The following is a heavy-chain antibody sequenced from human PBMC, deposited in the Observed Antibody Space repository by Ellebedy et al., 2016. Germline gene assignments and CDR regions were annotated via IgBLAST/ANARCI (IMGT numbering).Heavy chain of an antibody. CDR2: INSDGSST. CDR3: AREFDPITMVSFDPYYMDV. V-gene: IGHV3-74*01. Sequence: GESLKISCAASGFTFSSYWMHWVRQAPGKGLVWVSRINSDGSSTSYADSVKGRFTISRDNAKNTLYLQMNSLRAEDTAVYYCAREFDPITMVSFDPYYMDVWGKGTTVTVSS. J-gene: IGHJ6*03. CDR1: GFTFSSYW. D-gene: IGHD3-10*01.